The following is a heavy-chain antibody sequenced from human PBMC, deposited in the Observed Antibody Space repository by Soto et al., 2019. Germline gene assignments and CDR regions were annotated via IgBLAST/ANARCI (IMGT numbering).Heavy chain of an antibody. J-gene: IGHJ5*02. D-gene: IGHD4-17*01. Sequence: SETLSLTCTVSGGSISSYYWSWIRQPPGKGLEWIGYIYYSGSTNYNPSLKSRVTISVDTSKNQFSLKLSSVTAADTAVYYCARALREPTVTTKWFDPWGQGTLVTVSS. CDR2: IYYSGST. V-gene: IGHV4-59*01. CDR3: ARALREPTVTTKWFDP. CDR1: GGSISSYY.